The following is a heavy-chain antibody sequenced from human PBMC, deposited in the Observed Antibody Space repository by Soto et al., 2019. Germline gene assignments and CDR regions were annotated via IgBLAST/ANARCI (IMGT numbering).Heavy chain of an antibody. CDR1: GGTFSSHI. V-gene: IGHV1-69*02. Sequence: QVQLVQSGAEVKKPGSSVKVSCKASGGTFSSHIISWVRQAPGQGLEWMGRIIPILGVANYARKFQGRVTITADKSTNTAYMELTSLRSEDTAVFYCARVPIPLFYGMDVWGQGTTVTVSS. J-gene: IGHJ6*02. CDR2: IIPILGVA. CDR3: ARVPIPLFYGMDV. D-gene: IGHD2-2*02.